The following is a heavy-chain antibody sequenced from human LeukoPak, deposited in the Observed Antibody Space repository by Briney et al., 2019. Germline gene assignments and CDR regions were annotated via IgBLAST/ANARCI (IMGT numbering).Heavy chain of an antibody. CDR3: ARGDSSSWYYYYYYMDV. V-gene: IGHV1-8*02. J-gene: IGHJ6*03. Sequence: GASVKVSCKASGYTFTGYYMHWVRQATGQGLEWMGWMNPNSGNTGYAQKFQGRVTMTRNTSISTAYMELSSLRSEDTAVYYCARGDSSSWYYYYYYMDVWGKGTTVTVSS. CDR2: MNPNSGNT. D-gene: IGHD6-13*01. CDR1: GYTFTGYY.